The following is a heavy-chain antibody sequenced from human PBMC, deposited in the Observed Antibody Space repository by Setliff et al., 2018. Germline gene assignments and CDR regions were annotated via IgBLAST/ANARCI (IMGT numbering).Heavy chain of an antibody. V-gene: IGHV4-38-2*02. D-gene: IGHD5-18*01. CDR2: IYRDGNT. J-gene: IGHJ6*03. CDR3: ARDGYGDDWNTFVDVYYYYMDV. CDR1: GYSINSGYY. Sequence: SETLSLTCAVSGYSINSGYYWGWIRQSPGKGLEWIGSIYRDGNTCYNPSLRSRVTISVDTSKNQFSLNLSSVTAADTAVYYCARDGYGDDWNTFVDVYYYYMDVWGKGTTVTVSS.